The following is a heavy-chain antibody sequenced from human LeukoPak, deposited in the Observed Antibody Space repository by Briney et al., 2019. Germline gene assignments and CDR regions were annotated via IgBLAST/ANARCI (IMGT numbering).Heavy chain of an antibody. D-gene: IGHD7-27*01. CDR3: ARQGSLGTWFDP. J-gene: IGHJ5*02. CDR2: INPNSGGT. V-gene: IGHV1-2*06. CDR1: GYTFTGYY. Sequence: ASVKVSCKASGYTFTGYYMPWVRQAPGHRLEWMGRINPNSGGTDYAQNFQGRVTMTRDTSISTVYMELSSLKSNGTAVYYCARQGSLGTWFDPWGQGPLVSVSS.